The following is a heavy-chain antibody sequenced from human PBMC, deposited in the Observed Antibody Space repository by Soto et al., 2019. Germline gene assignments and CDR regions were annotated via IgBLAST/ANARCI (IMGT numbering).Heavy chain of an antibody. V-gene: IGHV4-31*03. D-gene: IGHD6-13*01. CDR1: GGSISSGGYY. Sequence: QVQLQESGPGLVKPSQTLSLTCTVSGGSISSGGYYWSWIRQHPGKGLEWIGYIYYSGSTYYNPSLKSRLTISVDTSKNQFALKLSSVTAADTAVYYCARDQAKYSSSWYSYGWFDPWGQGTLVTVSS. CDR3: ARDQAKYSSSWYSYGWFDP. CDR2: IYYSGST. J-gene: IGHJ5*02.